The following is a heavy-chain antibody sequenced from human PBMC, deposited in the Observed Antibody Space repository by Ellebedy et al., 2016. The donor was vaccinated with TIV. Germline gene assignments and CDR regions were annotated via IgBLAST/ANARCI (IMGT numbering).Heavy chain of an antibody. CDR1: GFTFSSYW. J-gene: IGHJ4*02. CDR3: ARKTPYFI. Sequence: GESLKISXAASGFTFSSYWMSWVRQAPGKGLEWVANIKQDGSEKYYVDSVKGRFTISRDNAKNSLYLQMNSLRAEDTAVYYCARKTPYFIWGQGTLVTVSS. CDR2: IKQDGSEK. D-gene: IGHD2-8*01. V-gene: IGHV3-7*03.